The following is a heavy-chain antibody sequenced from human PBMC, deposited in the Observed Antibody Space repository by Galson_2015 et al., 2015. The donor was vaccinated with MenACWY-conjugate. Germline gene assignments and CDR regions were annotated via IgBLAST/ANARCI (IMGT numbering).Heavy chain of an antibody. J-gene: IGHJ4*02. CDR3: AKPSRHYYYDSSGYTTFDY. Sequence: SLRLSCAASGFTFSSYAMSWVRQAPGKGLEWVSAISGSGGSTYYADSVKGRFTISRDNSKNTLYLQMNSLRAEDTAVYYCAKPSRHYYYDSSGYTTFDYWGQGTLVTVSS. V-gene: IGHV3-23*01. D-gene: IGHD3-22*01. CDR1: GFTFSSYA. CDR2: ISGSGGST.